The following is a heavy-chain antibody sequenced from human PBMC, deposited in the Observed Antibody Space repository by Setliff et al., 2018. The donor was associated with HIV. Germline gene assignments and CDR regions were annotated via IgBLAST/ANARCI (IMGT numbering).Heavy chain of an antibody. CDR3: AGVPGGGGNWFDP. Sequence: ASVKVSCKASGYIFSSYGITWVRQAPGQGLEWMGWISAYSGNTNYAQKLQDRVTMTSDTSTSTVYMELTSLTSEDTAMYFCAGVPGGGGNWFDPWGQGTLVTVS. CDR1: GYIFSSYG. J-gene: IGHJ5*02. D-gene: IGHD3-16*01. V-gene: IGHV1-18*01. CDR2: ISAYSGNT.